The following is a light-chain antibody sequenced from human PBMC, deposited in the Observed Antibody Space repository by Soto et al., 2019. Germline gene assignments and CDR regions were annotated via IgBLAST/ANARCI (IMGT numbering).Light chain of an antibody. CDR1: NSDVGGYDY. Sequence: QSALTQPASVSGSPGQSITISCTGTNSDVGGYDYVFWYQQHPGKAPKLMIYDVSNRPSGVSNRFSGSKSSNTASLTISGLQAEDEADYYCSSYTSSTTLVLFGGGTKVTVL. CDR3: SSYTSSTTLVL. CDR2: DVS. J-gene: IGLJ2*01. V-gene: IGLV2-14*01.